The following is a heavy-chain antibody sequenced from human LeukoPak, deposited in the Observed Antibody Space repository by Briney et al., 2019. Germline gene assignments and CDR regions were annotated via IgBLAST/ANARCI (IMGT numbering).Heavy chain of an antibody. CDR1: GYSISSGYF. J-gene: IGHJ4*02. CDR3: ARAFCVGECFVLHIFFDS. D-gene: IGHD2-21*01. CDR2: IYQRATV. V-gene: IGHV4-38-2*02. Sequence: SETLSLTCNVSGYSISSGYFWGWVRPAPGKGLEWIGSIYQRATVHYNPSLKSRVTISLDTSKNHFSLNLRSMQASDTAVYYCARAFCVGECFVLHIFFDSWGQGTLVTVSS.